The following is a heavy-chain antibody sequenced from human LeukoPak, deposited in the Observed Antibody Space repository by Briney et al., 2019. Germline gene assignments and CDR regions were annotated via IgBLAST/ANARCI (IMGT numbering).Heavy chain of an antibody. CDR1: GFTFSDAW. V-gene: IGHV3-15*04. J-gene: IGHJ4*02. CDR3: ATGYCSSTSCWHYFDY. CDR2: IESKTDGGTT. D-gene: IGHD2-2*01. Sequence: KPGGSLRLSCAASGFTFSDAWMSWVRQAPGKGLEWVGRIESKTDGGTTDYAAPVKGRFTISRDDSKDTLYLQMISLKTEDTAVYYCATGYCSSTSCWHYFDYWGRGTLVTVSS.